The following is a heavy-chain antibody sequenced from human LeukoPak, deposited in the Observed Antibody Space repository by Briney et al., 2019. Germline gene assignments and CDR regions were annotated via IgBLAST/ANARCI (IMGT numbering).Heavy chain of an antibody. CDR2: IKRKTDGGTT. CDR3: TTGHCSGGSCHY. Sequence: GGSLRLSCAASGFTFSNAWMNWVRQAPGKGLEWVGRIKRKTDGGTTDYAAPVKGRFTISRDDSKNTLYLQMNSLRTEDTAVYYCTTGHCSGGSCHYWGQGTPVTVSS. CDR1: GFTFSNAW. J-gene: IGHJ4*02. V-gene: IGHV3-15*01. D-gene: IGHD2-15*01.